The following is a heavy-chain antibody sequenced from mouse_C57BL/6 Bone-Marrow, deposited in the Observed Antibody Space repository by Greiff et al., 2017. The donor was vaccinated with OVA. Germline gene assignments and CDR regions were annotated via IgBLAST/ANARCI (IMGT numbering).Heavy chain of an antibody. CDR2: IHPNSGST. J-gene: IGHJ2*01. Sequence: QVQLQQSGAELVKPGASVKLSCKASGYTFTSYWMNWVKQRPGQGLEWIGMIHPNSGSTNYNEKFKSKATLTVAKSSSTAYIQLSSLTSDDSAVDYCAREGYYGSSYDYWGQGTTLTVSS. D-gene: IGHD1-1*01. CDR3: AREGYYGSSYDY. CDR1: GYTFTSYW. V-gene: IGHV1-64*01.